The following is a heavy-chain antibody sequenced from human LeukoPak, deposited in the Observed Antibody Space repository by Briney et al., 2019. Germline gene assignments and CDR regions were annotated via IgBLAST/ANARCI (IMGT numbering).Heavy chain of an antibody. D-gene: IGHD1-26*01. Sequence: GGSPRLSCAASGFTLSHHYMDWVRQAPGKGLEWVGRTRNKANSYSTEYAASVKGRFTISRDESKNSLYLQMNSLKTEDTAVYYCGRSRAGAIDYWGQGTLVTVSS. CDR2: TRNKANSYST. CDR3: GRSRAGAIDY. V-gene: IGHV3-72*01. J-gene: IGHJ4*02. CDR1: GFTLSHHY.